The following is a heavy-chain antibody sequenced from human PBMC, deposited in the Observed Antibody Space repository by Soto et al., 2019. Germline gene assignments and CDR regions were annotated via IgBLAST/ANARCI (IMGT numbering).Heavy chain of an antibody. Sequence: GGSLGLSCAASGFTFSSYAMSWVRQAPGKGLEWVSAISGSGGSTYYATSVKGRFTIYRDNYKNTLYLQINNLRAEDTAVYYYAKSLSARPAYFDYWGQGTLVTVSS. CDR1: GFTFSSYA. CDR3: AKSLSARPAYFDY. D-gene: IGHD6-6*01. CDR2: ISGSGGST. V-gene: IGHV3-23*01. J-gene: IGHJ4*02.